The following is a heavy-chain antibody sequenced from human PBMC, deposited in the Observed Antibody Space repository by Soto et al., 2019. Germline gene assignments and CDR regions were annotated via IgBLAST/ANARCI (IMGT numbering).Heavy chain of an antibody. D-gene: IGHD1-26*01. J-gene: IGHJ4*02. V-gene: IGHV3-48*01. CDR2: ISSSSSTI. Sequence: ESGGGLVQPGGSLRLSCAASGFTFSSYSMNWVRQAPGKGLEWVSYISSSSSTIYYADSVKGRFTISRDNAKNSLYLQMNSLRAEDTAVYYCARLPRPKEPRFDYWGQGTLVTVSS. CDR3: ARLPRPKEPRFDY. CDR1: GFTFSSYS.